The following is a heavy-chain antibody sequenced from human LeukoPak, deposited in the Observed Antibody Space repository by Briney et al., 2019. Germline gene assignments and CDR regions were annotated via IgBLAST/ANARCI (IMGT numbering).Heavy chain of an antibody. CDR2: IKQDGSEK. D-gene: IGHD2-2*01. V-gene: IGHV3-7*01. J-gene: IGHJ4*02. CDR1: GGSFSGYY. Sequence: PSETLSLTCAVYGGSFSGYYWSWVRQAPGKGLEWVANIKQDGSEKYYVDSVKGRFTISRDNAKNSLYLQMNSLRAEDTAVYYCARVGYCSSTSCSHFDYWGQGTLVTVSS. CDR3: ARVGYCSSTSCSHFDY.